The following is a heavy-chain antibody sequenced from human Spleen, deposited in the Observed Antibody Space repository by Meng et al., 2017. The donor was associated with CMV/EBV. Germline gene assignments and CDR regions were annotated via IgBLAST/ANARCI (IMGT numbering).Heavy chain of an antibody. CDR2: IRYDGSHG. J-gene: IGHJ6*01. D-gene: IGHD3-3*01. V-gene: IGHV3-30*02. CDR1: RFTFNEYG. Sequence: GESLKISCATSRFTFNEYGMHWVRQAPGKGLDWVAFIRYDGSHGYYADSVKGRFTISRDNSKRILYLQMNTLRAEDTAVYYCVKDHFSSVWSGPDYFYTMDAWGQGTTVTVSS. CDR3: VKDHFSSVWSGPDYFYTMDA.